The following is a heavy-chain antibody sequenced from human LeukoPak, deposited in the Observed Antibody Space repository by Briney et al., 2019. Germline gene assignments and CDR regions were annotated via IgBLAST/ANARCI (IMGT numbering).Heavy chain of an antibody. J-gene: IGHJ4*02. CDR3: AKDSGLGSSGWYYFDY. V-gene: IGHV3-9*03. CDR1: GFTFDDYA. CDR2: ISWNSGSI. Sequence: PGGSLRLSCAASGFTFDDYAMHWVRQAPGKGLEWVSGISWNSGSIGYADSVKGRFTISRDNAKNSLYLQMNSLRAEDMALYYCAKDSGLGSSGWYYFDYWGQGTLVTVSS. D-gene: IGHD6-19*01.